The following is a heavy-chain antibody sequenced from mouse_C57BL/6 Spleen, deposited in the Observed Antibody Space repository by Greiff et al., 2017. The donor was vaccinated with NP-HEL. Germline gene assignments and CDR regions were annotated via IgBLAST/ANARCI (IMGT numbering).Heavy chain of an antibody. J-gene: IGHJ2*01. CDR2: IDPSDSYT. V-gene: IGHV1-59*01. D-gene: IGHD1-1*01. CDR1: GYTFTSYW. Sequence: QVQLQQPGAELVRPGTSVKLSCKASGYTFTSYWMHWVKQRPGQGLEWIGVIDPSDSYTNYIQKFKGKATLTVDTSSSTAYMQLSSLTSEDAAVYYCASGSSYDFDYWGKGTTLTVSS. CDR3: ASGSSYDFDY.